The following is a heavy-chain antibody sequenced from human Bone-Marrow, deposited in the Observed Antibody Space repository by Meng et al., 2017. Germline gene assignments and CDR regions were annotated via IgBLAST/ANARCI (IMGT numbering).Heavy chain of an antibody. CDR3: VRDENISLGKLFGDY. D-gene: IGHD2-21*01. CDR2: INPNSGDT. CDR1: GYTFTAYY. J-gene: IGHJ4*02. V-gene: IGHV1-2*06. Sequence: QVQLVQSGAEVKKPGASVKVSCKASGYTFTAYYIHWVRQAPGQGLEWLGHINPNSGDTLYAQKFQGRVSMTGDTSISTAYVELSSLRSDDTAVYYCVRDENISLGKLFGDYWGQGTMVTVSS.